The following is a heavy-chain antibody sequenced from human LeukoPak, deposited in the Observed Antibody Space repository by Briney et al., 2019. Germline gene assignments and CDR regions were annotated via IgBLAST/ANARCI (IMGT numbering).Heavy chain of an antibody. CDR2: ISGSGSST. J-gene: IGHJ4*02. CDR1: GFTFRSYA. CDR3: AMMDY. Sequence: PGGSLRLSCAASGFTFRSYAMSRVRQAPGKGLEWVSVISGSGSSTYYADSVKGRFTISRDNYKKTLYLQMNSLRAEDTAVYYCAMMDYWGQGTLVTVSS. V-gene: IGHV3-23*01.